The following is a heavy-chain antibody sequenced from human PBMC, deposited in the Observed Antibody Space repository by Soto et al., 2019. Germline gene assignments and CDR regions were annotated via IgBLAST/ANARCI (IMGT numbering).Heavy chain of an antibody. V-gene: IGHV3-21*01. CDR2: ISRSSSYI. D-gene: IGHD2-2*01. Sequence: PGGSLRLSCAASGFTFITYSMAWVRQAPGKGLEWVASISRSSSYIYYGGSVKGRFTISRDDAKNSLYLQMNSLRAEDTAVYYCARDASTWRYNWFDPWGQGTLVTVSS. CDR3: ARDASTWRYNWFDP. J-gene: IGHJ5*02. CDR1: GFTFITYS.